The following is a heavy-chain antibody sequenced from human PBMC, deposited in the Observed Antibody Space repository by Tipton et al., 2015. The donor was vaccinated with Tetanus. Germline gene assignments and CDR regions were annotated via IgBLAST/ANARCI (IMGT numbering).Heavy chain of an antibody. CDR3: ARGGNKYGDPPDY. J-gene: IGHJ4*02. D-gene: IGHD4-17*01. V-gene: IGHV4-31*03. CDR1: GASIRSSRYF. Sequence: TLSLTCSVSGASIRSSRYFWNWVRQYPGKGLEWIGYIYYRGSIHYNPSLQSRVFISLDTSANQFSLKPNSVTAADTAVYYCARGGNKYGDPPDYWGRGTLVTVSS. CDR2: IYYRGSI.